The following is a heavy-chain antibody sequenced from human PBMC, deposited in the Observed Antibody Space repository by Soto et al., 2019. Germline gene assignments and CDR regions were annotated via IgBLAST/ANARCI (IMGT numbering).Heavy chain of an antibody. V-gene: IGHV3-15*01. CDR3: NKDSWGSYRPFDY. J-gene: IGHJ4*02. D-gene: IGHD3-16*02. Sequence: PGGSLRLSCAASGFTFSNAWMSWVRQAPGKGLEWVGRIKSKTDGGTTDYAAPVKGRFTISRDDSKNTLYLQMNSLKTEDTAVYYCNKDSWGSYRPFDYWGQGTLVTVSS. CDR1: GFTFSNAW. CDR2: IKSKTDGGTT.